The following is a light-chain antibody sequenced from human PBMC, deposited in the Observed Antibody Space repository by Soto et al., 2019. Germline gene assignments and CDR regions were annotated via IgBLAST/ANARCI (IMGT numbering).Light chain of an antibody. Sequence: EIVMTQSPLSLPVTPGEPATISCRSSQSLLRRDGYYYLDWYLQKPGQSPQLLIYLGSIRASGGPDRFSGSGSGTDFTLKISRVEAEDVGVYYCMQPQHTPFTFGPGTTVEI. CDR1: QSLLRRDGYYY. CDR3: MQPQHTPFT. CDR2: LGS. V-gene: IGKV2-28*01. J-gene: IGKJ3*01.